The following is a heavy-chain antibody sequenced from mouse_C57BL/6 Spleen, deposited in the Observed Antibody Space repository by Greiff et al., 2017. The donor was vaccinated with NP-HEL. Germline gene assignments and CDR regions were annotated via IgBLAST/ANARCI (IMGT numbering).Heavy chain of an antibody. V-gene: IGHV10-1*01. CDR2: KRSKSNNYAT. J-gene: IGHJ4*01. Sequence: EVQLMESGGGLVQPKGSLKLSCAASGFSFNTYAMNWVRQAPGKGLEWVARKRSKSNNYATYYADSVKDRFTISRDDSESMLYLQMNNLKTEDTAMYYCVREFLLGRDYAMDYWGQGTSVTVSS. CDR3: VREFLLGRDYAMDY. D-gene: IGHD4-1*01. CDR1: GFSFNTYA.